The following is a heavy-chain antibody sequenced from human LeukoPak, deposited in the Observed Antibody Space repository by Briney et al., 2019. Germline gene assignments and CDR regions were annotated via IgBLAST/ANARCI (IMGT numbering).Heavy chain of an antibody. D-gene: IGHD4-17*01. CDR2: ISSSSSYI. CDR1: GFTFSSYS. J-gene: IGHJ4*02. CDR3: AKEPDYGDYFDY. V-gene: IGHV3-21*04. Sequence: GGSLRLSCAASGFTFSSYSMNWVRQAPGKGLEWVSSISSSSSYIYYADSVKGRFTISRDNAKNSLYLQMNSLRAEGTAVYYCAKEPDYGDYFDYWGQGTLVTVSS.